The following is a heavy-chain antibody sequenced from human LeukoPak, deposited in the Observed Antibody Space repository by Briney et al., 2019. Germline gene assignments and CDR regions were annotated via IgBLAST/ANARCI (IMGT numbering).Heavy chain of an antibody. J-gene: IGHJ3*02. V-gene: IGHV3-30-3*01. CDR2: ISYDGSNK. CDR1: GFTFSSYA. CDR3: ARDRDYPGYGGGNFLRRYDAFDI. Sequence: PGGSLRLSCAASGFTFSSYAMYWVRQAPGKGLEWVAVISYDGSNKYYADSVKGRFTISRDNSKNTLYLQMNSLRAEDTAVYYCARDRDYPGYGGGNFLRRYDAFDIWAKGQWSPSLQ. D-gene: IGHD2-21*01.